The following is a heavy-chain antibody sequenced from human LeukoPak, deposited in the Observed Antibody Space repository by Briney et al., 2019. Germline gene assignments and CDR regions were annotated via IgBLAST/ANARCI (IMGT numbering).Heavy chain of an antibody. V-gene: IGHV3-23*01. J-gene: IGHJ4*02. Sequence: PGGSLRLSCAASGFIFSSYVMIWVCQAPGKGLEWVSIIGTSGGDIHYADSVKGRFSISRDNSKDTLSLQMNSLRVDDTAVYYCARDPNWGSGYWGQGTLVTVSS. D-gene: IGHD7-27*01. CDR1: GFIFSSYV. CDR3: ARDPNWGSGY. CDR2: IGTSGGDI.